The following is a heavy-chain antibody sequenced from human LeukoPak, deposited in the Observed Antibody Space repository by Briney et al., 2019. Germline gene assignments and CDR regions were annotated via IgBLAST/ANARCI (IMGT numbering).Heavy chain of an antibody. CDR2: ISSSGSTI. CDR3: AKGFYYYDSSVDY. Sequence: LSLTCTVSGGSISITSYYWGWIRQAPGKGLEWVSYISSSGSTIYYADSVKGRFTISRDNAKNSLYLQMNSLRAEDTAVYYCAKGFYYYDSSVDYWGQGTLVTVSS. D-gene: IGHD3-22*01. V-gene: IGHV3-11*01. J-gene: IGHJ4*02. CDR1: GGSISITSYY.